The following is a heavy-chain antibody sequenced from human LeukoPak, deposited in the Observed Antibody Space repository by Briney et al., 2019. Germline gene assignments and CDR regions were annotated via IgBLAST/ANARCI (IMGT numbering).Heavy chain of an antibody. CDR1: GGTFSSYA. Sequence: SVKVSCKASGGTFSSYAISWVRQAPRQGLEWMGGIIPIFGTANYAQKFQGRVTITTDESTSTAYMELSSLRSEDTAVYYCARALPVAPRSVYWNSEYYFDYWGQGTLVTVSS. V-gene: IGHV1-69*05. CDR2: IIPIFGTA. J-gene: IGHJ4*02. D-gene: IGHD1-7*01. CDR3: ARALPVAPRSVYWNSEYYFDY.